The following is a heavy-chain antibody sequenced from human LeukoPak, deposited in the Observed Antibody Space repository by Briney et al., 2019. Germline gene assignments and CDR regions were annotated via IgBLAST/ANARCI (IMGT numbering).Heavy chain of an antibody. J-gene: IGHJ4*02. CDR2: INTSGSS. D-gene: IGHD2-15*01. CDR3: ASAQGYCSGRSCYGG. Sequence: SETLSLTCTVSGGSISSGSHYWSWTWQPAGKGLEWIGRINTSGSSSYNPSLKSRVTISVDTSKNQFSLKLSSVTAADTAVYYCASAQGYCSGRSCYGGWGQGTLVTVSS. V-gene: IGHV4-61*02. CDR1: GGSISSGSHY.